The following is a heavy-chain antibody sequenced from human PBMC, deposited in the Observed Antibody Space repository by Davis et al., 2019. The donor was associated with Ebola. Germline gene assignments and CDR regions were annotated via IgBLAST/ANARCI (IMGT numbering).Heavy chain of an antibody. CDR3: AKAPMITFGGVIVLYYGMDV. V-gene: IGHV3-23*01. CDR1: GFTFSSYA. D-gene: IGHD3-16*02. Sequence: GGSLRLSCAASGFTFSSYAMSWVRQAPGKGLEWVSAISGSGGSTYYADSVKGRFTISRDNPKNTLYLQMNSLRAEDTAVYYCAKAPMITFGGVIVLYYGMDVWGQGTTVTVSS. J-gene: IGHJ6*02. CDR2: ISGSGGST.